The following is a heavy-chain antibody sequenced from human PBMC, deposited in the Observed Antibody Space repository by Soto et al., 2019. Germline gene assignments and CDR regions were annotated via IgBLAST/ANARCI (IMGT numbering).Heavy chain of an antibody. CDR3: AALGRDVMVYDYKDPEGQDI. J-gene: IGHJ3*02. D-gene: IGHD4-4*01. V-gene: IGHV1-69*01. Sequence: QVQLVQSGPEVKKPGSSVKLSCEASGGTFSNFAVNWVRQAPGQGREWVGGISPLLNVAKYAQKFEGRVTTGADDSARTAHRDLSSLTSDDTGVYYWAALGRDVMVYDYKDPEGQDIWCQGTMVTVPS. CDR2: ISPLLNVA. CDR1: GGTFSNFA.